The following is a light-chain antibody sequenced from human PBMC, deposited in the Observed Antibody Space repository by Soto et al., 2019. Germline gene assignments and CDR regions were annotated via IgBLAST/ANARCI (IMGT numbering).Light chain of an antibody. Sequence: IQMTQSPSTLSASVGDRVTITCRASQSINSWLAWYQQKPGKAPKLLIYDASSLESGVPSRFSGSGSGTEFTLTISSLQPDDFATYYCQQYNSYWTFGQGTKVEIK. V-gene: IGKV1-5*01. CDR2: DAS. J-gene: IGKJ1*01. CDR1: QSINSW. CDR3: QQYNSYWT.